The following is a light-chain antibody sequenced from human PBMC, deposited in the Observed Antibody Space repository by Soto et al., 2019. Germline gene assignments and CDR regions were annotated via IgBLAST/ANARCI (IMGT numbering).Light chain of an antibody. CDR2: GAS. CDR3: DQFGRSAIFT. V-gene: IGKV3-20*01. Sequence: EILLTQSPGTLYLSPGERATLSCRASQIFSSSYLAWYQQRPDQAPRLLIYGASIRAAGIPDRFSGSGSGTDLTRTTSRLEPEDFPVYHCDQFGRSAIFTFGPATTVD. J-gene: IGKJ3*01. CDR1: QIFSSSY.